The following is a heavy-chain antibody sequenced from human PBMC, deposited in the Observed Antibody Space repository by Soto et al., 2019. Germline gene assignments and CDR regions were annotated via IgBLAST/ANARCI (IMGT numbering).Heavy chain of an antibody. CDR1: GFTFSSHL. Sequence: GGSLRISCAAYGFTFSSHLMPWVRQAPGKGLVWVSRINSDGSSTSYAASVKGRFTISRDNAKNTLYLQMNSLRAEDTAVYYCASTLWFDPWGQGTLVTVSS. CDR2: INSDGSST. V-gene: IGHV3-74*01. J-gene: IGHJ5*02. CDR3: ASTLWFDP.